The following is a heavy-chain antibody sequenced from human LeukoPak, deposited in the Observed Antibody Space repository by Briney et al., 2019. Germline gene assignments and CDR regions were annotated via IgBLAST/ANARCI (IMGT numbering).Heavy chain of an antibody. CDR3: AREHTATDY. V-gene: IGHV3-7*03. CDR2: IKQDGSEK. D-gene: IGHD5-18*01. J-gene: IGHJ4*02. CDR1: GFTFSSYW. Sequence: GGSLRLSCAASGFTFSSYWISWVRQAPGKGLEWVANIKQDGSEKYYVDSVKGRFTISRDNAKNSLYLQMNSLRAEDTAVYYCAREHTATDYWGQGTLVTVSS.